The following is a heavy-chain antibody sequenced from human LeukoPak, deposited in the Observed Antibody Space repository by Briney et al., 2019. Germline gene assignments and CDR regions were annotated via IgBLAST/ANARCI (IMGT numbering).Heavy chain of an antibody. J-gene: IGHJ4*02. CDR1: GGSISSYY. CDR2: VYYSGST. D-gene: IGHD3-22*01. CDR3: ARRDSSGYYSY. Sequence: PSETLSLTCTVSGGSISSYYWSWIRQPPGKGLEWIGYVYYSGSTNYNPSLKSRVTISLDTSKNQFSLKLTSVTAADTAAYYCARRDSSGYYSYWGQGTLVTVSS. V-gene: IGHV4-59*01.